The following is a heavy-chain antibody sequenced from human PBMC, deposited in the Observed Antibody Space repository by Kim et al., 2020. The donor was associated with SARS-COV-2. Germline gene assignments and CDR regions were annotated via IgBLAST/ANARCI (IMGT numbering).Heavy chain of an antibody. Sequence: ADSVKGRFTISRDNSKNTLYLQMSSLRAVDTAVYYCVKTPRIAVAGSPDYWGQGTLVTVSS. D-gene: IGHD6-19*01. V-gene: IGHV3-64D*06. J-gene: IGHJ4*02. CDR3: VKTPRIAVAGSPDY.